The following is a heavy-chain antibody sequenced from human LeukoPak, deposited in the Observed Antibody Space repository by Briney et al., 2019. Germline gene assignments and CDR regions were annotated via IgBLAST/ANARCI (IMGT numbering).Heavy chain of an antibody. CDR2: IHHSKSS. V-gene: IGHV4-4*02. J-gene: IGHJ4*02. Sequence: SGTLALTCAVSGDSITSDKWWTWVRPPPGKGLEWIGEIHHSKSSNYYPSLKIRVTISVDTSKNQFSLKLSSVTAADTAVYYCARERVWDSYGLGYWGQGTLVTVSS. D-gene: IGHD5-18*01. CDR3: ARERVWDSYGLGY. CDR1: GDSITSDKW.